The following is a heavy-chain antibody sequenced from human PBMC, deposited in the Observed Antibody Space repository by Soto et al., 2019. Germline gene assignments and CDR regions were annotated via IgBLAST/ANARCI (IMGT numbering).Heavy chain of an antibody. CDR1: GGSISSYY. CDR2: IYYSGST. D-gene: IGHD5-12*01. Sequence: TLSLTCTVSGGSISSYYWSWIRQPPGKGLEWIGYIYYSGSTNYNPSLKSRVTISVDTSKNQFSLNLRSVTAADTAVYYCARGGNGKDFDYWGQGTLVTVS. J-gene: IGHJ4*02. CDR3: ARGGNGKDFDY. V-gene: IGHV4-59*01.